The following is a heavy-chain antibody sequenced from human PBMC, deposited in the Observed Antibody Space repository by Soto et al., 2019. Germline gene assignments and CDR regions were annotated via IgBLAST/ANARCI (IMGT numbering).Heavy chain of an antibody. CDR3: AGRSSTSVTFDY. CDR1: GGSISSGGYY. J-gene: IGHJ4*02. D-gene: IGHD2-2*01. Sequence: QVQLQESGPGLVKPSQTLSLTCTVSGGSISSGGYYWSWIRQHPGKGLEWIGYLYYSGSTYYNPSLKSRVTISVDTSKNHFSVKLSSVTAADTAVYYFAGRSSTSVTFDYWGQGTLVTVSS. CDR2: LYYSGST. V-gene: IGHV4-31*03.